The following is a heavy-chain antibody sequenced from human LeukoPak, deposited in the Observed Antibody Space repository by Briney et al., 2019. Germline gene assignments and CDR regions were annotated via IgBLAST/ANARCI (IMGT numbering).Heavy chain of an antibody. CDR3: ARGRYYDNSVYYYFDS. J-gene: IGHJ4*02. CDR2: ISGSGGST. D-gene: IGHD3-22*01. Sequence: GGSLRLSCAASGFTFSSYAMSWVRQAPGMGLAWVSAISGSGGSTYYADSVKGRFTISKDTSKNTLYLQMNSLRAEDTAVYYCARGRYYDNSVYYYFDSWGQGTLVTVSS. V-gene: IGHV3-23*01. CDR1: GFTFSSYA.